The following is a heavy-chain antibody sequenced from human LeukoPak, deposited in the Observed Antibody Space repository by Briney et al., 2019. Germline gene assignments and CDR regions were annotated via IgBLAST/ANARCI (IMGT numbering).Heavy chain of an antibody. CDR1: EFTISRYW. CDR2: INNDGSIT. V-gene: IGHV3-74*01. J-gene: IGHJ3*02. CDR3: ARMSDAFDI. Sequence: GGSLRLSCAASEFTISRYWMHWVRQAPGKGLVWVSNINNDGSITTYADSVKGRFTISRDNSKNTLYLQMNSLRAEDTAVYYCARMSDAFDIWGQGTMVTVSS.